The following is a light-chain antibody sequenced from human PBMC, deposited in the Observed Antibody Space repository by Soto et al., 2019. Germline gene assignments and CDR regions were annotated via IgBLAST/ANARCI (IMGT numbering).Light chain of an antibody. CDR3: QQYGSSPYT. CDR2: VAS. CDR1: QSVSRSY. J-gene: IGKJ2*01. Sequence: EVVLTQSPGTLSLSPGERATLSCRASQSVSRSYLAWYQQKPGQAPRLLIYVASSRATGIPDRFSGSGSGTDFTLTISRLEPEDFEMYYCQQYGSSPYTFGQGTKLEIK. V-gene: IGKV3-20*01.